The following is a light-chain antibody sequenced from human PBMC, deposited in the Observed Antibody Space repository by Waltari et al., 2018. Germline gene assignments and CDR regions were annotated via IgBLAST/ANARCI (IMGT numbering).Light chain of an antibody. CDR2: AAS. CDR3: QQHDNLPIT. V-gene: IGKV1-33*01. J-gene: IGKJ5*01. CDR1: QDISKS. Sequence: DIQMTQSPSSLSGSVGDRVTFTCQASQDISKSLNWYQHKPGKAPKPLIHAASILEAGVPSRFRGSGSGTDFTFTISSLQAEDIGTYYCQQHDNLPITFGQGTRLEIK.